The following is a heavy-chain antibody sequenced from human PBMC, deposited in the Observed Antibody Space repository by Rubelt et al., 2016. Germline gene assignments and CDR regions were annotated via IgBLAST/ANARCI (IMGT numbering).Heavy chain of an antibody. V-gene: IGHV3-43*01. D-gene: IGHD6-13*01. CDR1: GFTFDDYT. Sequence: EVQLVESGGVVIQPGGSLRLSCAASGFTFDDYTMHWVRQAPGKGLEWVALISWDGGSTYYADSVKGQFTISRDNSKHSLYLQMNSLRTEDTALYYCAKDNSAARTADYYYYGMDVWGQGTTVTVSS. CDR2: ISWDGGST. J-gene: IGHJ6*02. CDR3: AKDNSAARTADYYYYGMDV.